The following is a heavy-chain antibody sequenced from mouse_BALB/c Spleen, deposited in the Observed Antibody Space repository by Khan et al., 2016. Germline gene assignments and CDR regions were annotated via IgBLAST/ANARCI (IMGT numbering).Heavy chain of an antibody. CDR3: ARDDYGGDY. V-gene: IGHV7-3*02. J-gene: IGHJ2*01. CDR2: IRNKANGYTT. Sequence: EVELVESGGGLVQPGGSLRLSCATSGFTFTDYYMSWVHQPPGKALEWLGFIRNKANGYTTEYSASVKGRFTISRDNSQSILYLQMNTLRAADSATYCCARDDYGGDYWGQGTTLTVSS. CDR1: GFTFTDYY. D-gene: IGHD2-4*01.